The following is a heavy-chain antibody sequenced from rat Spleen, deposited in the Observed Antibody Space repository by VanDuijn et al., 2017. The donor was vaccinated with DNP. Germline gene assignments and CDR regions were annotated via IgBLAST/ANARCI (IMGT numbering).Heavy chain of an antibody. Sequence: EVQLVESGGGLVQPGRSLKLSCAVSGFTFRDYAMVWVRQAPKTGLEWVASISTSGSRTYYPDSVKGRFTISRDDAKSSLYLQMNSLKSEDTATYYCARRDYPVPAYWGQGTLVTVSS. V-gene: IGHV5-7*01. J-gene: IGHJ3*01. CDR3: ARRDYPVPAY. D-gene: IGHD1-4*01. CDR1: GFTFRDYA. CDR2: ISTSGSRT.